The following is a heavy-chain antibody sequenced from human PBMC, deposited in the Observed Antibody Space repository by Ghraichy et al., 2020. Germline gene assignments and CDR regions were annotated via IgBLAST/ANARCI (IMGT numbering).Heavy chain of an antibody. J-gene: IGHJ4*02. CDR1: GFTFSSYW. CDR2: INQDESEK. CDR3: ARENGYYGDYLDY. Sequence: LSLTCAASGFTFSSYWMSWVRQAPGKGLEWVANINQDESEKYYVDSVKGRFTISRDYAENSVYLQMNSLRAEDTAVYYCARENGYYGDYLDYWGQGTLLTVS. V-gene: IGHV3-7*03. D-gene: IGHD4-17*01.